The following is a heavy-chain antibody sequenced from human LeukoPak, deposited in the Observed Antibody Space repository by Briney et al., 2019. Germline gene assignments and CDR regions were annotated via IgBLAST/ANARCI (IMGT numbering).Heavy chain of an antibody. V-gene: IGHV4-59*11. CDR3: ARGAITMVRGVIIRRAFDY. J-gene: IGHJ4*02. Sequence: SETLSLTCTVSGGSISSHYWSWIRQPPGKGLEWIGYIYYSGSTNYNPSLKSRVTISVDTSKNQFSLKLSSVTAADTAVYYCARGAITMVRGVIIRRAFDYWGQGTLVTVPS. D-gene: IGHD3-10*01. CDR1: GGSISSHY. CDR2: IYYSGST.